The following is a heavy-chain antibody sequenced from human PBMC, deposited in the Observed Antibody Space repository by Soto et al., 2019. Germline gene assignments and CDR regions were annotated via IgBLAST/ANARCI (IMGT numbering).Heavy chain of an antibody. CDR2: VSGSGAII. V-gene: IGHV3-23*01. CDR3: AEGGGGLELRD. J-gene: IGHJ4*02. D-gene: IGHD1-7*01. Sequence: EVQLLESGGGLVQPGGSLRLSCAASGLTFSNYYMNWVRQAPGKGLEWVSVVSGSGAIIYYADSVKGRFTITRDNSKNRLYHQMKSLRAEEMAVYYCAEGGGGLELRDWGQGTLVTVSS. CDR1: GLTFSNYY.